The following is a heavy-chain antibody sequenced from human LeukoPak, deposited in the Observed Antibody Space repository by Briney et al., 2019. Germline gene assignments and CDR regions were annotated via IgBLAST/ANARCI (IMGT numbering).Heavy chain of an antibody. Sequence: PGGSLRLSCAASGFTFSSYSMNWVRQGPGKGLEWVSSISSNSIYIYYADSVKGRFTISRDNAKNSLFLQMNSLRAEDTAVYYCAREGGSTKYHFDYWGRGTLVTVSS. CDR2: ISSNSIYI. CDR1: GFTFSSYS. D-gene: IGHD2-8*01. J-gene: IGHJ4*02. V-gene: IGHV3-21*01. CDR3: AREGGSTKYHFDY.